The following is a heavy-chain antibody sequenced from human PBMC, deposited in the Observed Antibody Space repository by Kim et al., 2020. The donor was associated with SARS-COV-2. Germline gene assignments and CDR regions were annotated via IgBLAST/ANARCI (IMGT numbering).Heavy chain of an antibody. V-gene: IGHV3-11*01. J-gene: IGHJ4*02. CDR3: ARVGSTVAAGSIDY. Sequence: ANSVKGRSTISTDNAKNSLFLQMNGLRAEDTAVYYCARVGSTVAAGSIDYWGQGTLVTVSS. D-gene: IGHD6-13*01.